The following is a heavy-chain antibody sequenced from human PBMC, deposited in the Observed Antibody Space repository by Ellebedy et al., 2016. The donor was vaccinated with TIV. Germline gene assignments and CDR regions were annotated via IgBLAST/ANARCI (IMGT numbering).Heavy chain of an antibody. CDR3: VRVRLSTVTTMNF. J-gene: IGHJ4*02. V-gene: IGHV1-2*02. CDR2: INPNSGDT. CDR1: GFTFTGYY. Sequence: ASVKVSCKASGFTFTGYYMHWVRQAPGQGLEWVGWINPNSGDTSYAPKFQGRVALTRDTSITTAYMELSSLKSDDSAVYYCVRVRLSTVTTMNFWGQGTLVSVSS. D-gene: IGHD4-17*01.